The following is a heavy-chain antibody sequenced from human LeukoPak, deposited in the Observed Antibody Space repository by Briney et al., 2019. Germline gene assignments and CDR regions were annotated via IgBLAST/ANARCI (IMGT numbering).Heavy chain of an antibody. Sequence: ASVKVSCKASGYTFTSYAMHWVPQAPGQRLEWMGWIDAGNGNTKYSQKFQGRVTITRDTSASTAYMELSSLRSEDTAVYYCARDYYDSSGYYGYDYWGQGTLVTVSS. J-gene: IGHJ4*02. D-gene: IGHD3-22*01. CDR3: ARDYYDSSGYYGYDY. V-gene: IGHV1-3*01. CDR2: IDAGNGNT. CDR1: GYTFTSYA.